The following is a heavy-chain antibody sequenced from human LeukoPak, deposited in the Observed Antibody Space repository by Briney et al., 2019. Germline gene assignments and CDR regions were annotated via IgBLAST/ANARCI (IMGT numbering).Heavy chain of an antibody. V-gene: IGHV3-48*01. CDR2: ISSSPRTI. CDR3: ARDSGQFDY. Sequence: PGGSLRLSCAASGFSFSSYGMNWLRQAPGKGLEWVSYISSSPRTIYYADSVKGRFTISRDDANNSLYLQMSSLRAEDTAVYYCARDSGQFDYWGQGTLVSVSS. J-gene: IGHJ4*02. CDR1: GFSFSSYG.